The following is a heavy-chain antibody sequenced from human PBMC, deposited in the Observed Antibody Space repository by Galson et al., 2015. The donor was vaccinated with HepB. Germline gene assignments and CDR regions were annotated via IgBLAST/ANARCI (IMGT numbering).Heavy chain of an antibody. J-gene: IGHJ5*02. CDR2: SCGSGGSR. Sequence: SLRLSCAASGFTFSSHAMSWVRQAPGEGLEWVSASCGSGGSRYYADSVKGRFTISRDNSKNTLYLQMNSLRAEDTAVYYCAKDPLHVAIFWSGYWFDPWGQGTLVTVSS. V-gene: IGHV3-23*01. CDR1: GFTFSSHA. D-gene: IGHD3-3*01. CDR3: AKDPLHVAIFWSGYWFDP.